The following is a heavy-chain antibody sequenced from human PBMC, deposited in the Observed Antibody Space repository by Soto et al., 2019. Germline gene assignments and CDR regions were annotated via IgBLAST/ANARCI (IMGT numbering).Heavy chain of an antibody. CDR2: ISASGRGT. J-gene: IGHJ4*02. CDR1: GFTFNSYA. Sequence: EVQVLESGGGLVQPGGSLRLSCAASGFTFNSYAMSWVRQAPGKGLEWVSAISASGRGTDYADSVKGRFTISRDNSKNSLYLQMNSLGAEDTAVYYCARVGPYGGSGYWGQGTLVNGSS. V-gene: IGHV3-23*01. D-gene: IGHD4-17*01. CDR3: ARVGPYGGSGY.